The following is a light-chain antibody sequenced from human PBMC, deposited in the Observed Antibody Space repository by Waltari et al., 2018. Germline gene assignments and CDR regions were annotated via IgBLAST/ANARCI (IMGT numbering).Light chain of an antibody. J-gene: IGLJ2*01. CDR2: GVI. CDR1: SSDVGSYNY. Sequence: QSALTQPASVSGSPGQSLTLSCSGTSSDVGSYNYVSWYQQPPGTPPKLRIYGVIKRPAGVSGRFSGSKSGNTASLTISGLQPEDETDYFCSSYTPTSILVFGGGTKLTV. CDR3: SSYTPTSILV. V-gene: IGLV2-14*03.